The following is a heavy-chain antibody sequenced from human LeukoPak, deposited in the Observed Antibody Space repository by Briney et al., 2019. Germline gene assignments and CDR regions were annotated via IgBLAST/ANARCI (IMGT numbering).Heavy chain of an antibody. CDR3: AKSNSYGRYYYYGMDV. Sequence: GGSLRLSCAASGFTFSSYAMSWVRQAPGKGLEWVSAISGSDGSTYYADSVKGRFTISRDNSKNTLYLQMNSLRAEDTAVYYCAKSNSYGRYYYYGMDVWGQGTTVTVSS. J-gene: IGHJ6*02. D-gene: IGHD5-18*01. CDR1: GFTFSSYA. CDR2: ISGSDGST. V-gene: IGHV3-23*01.